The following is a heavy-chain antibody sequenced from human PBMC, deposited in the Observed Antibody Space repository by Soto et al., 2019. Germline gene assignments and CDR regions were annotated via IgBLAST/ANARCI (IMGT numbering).Heavy chain of an antibody. Sequence: EVQLVESGGGLVKPGGSLRLSCAASGFTFSNSGMNWVRQAPGKGLEWVSSISSSSSYMYYADSVKGRFTISRDNAKNSLYRQMNSLRAEDTAVYYCARDCSSTSCYGGHFDYWGQGTLVTVSS. CDR2: ISSSSSYM. CDR3: ARDCSSTSCYGGHFDY. D-gene: IGHD2-2*01. J-gene: IGHJ4*02. CDR1: GFTFSNSG. V-gene: IGHV3-21*01.